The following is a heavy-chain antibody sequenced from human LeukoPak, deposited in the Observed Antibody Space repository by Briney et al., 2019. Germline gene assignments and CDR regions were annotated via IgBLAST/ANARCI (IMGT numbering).Heavy chain of an antibody. Sequence: ASVKVSCKASGYTFTSYDINWVRQATGQGLEWMGWMNPNSGNTGYVQKFQGRVTMTRNTSISTAYMELSSLRSEDTAVYYCARDRTTSTRGSFPIRGQGTMVTVSS. D-gene: IGHD1-1*01. J-gene: IGHJ3*02. CDR2: MNPNSGNT. CDR3: ARDRTTSTRGSFPI. CDR1: GYTFTSYD. V-gene: IGHV1-8*01.